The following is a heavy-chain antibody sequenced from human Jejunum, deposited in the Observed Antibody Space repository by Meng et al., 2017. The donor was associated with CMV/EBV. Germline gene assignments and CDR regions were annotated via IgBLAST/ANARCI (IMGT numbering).Heavy chain of an antibody. Sequence: SGFTFSSYAMSWVRQAPGKGLEWVSAISGSGGSTYYADSVKGRFTISRDNSKNTLYLQMNSLRAEDTAVYYCANYYDSSGYPHHWGQGTLVTVSS. CDR2: ISGSGGST. V-gene: IGHV3-23*01. D-gene: IGHD3-22*01. CDR3: ANYYDSSGYPHH. J-gene: IGHJ4*02. CDR1: GFTFSSYA.